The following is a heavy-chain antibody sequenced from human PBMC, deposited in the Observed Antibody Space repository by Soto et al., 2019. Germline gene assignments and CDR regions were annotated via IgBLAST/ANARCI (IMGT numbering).Heavy chain of an antibody. CDR1: GGSISNGGYC. V-gene: IGHV4-30-2*01. CDR3: ARDQLEGNWFDP. Sequence: PSETLSLTCAVSGGSISNGGYCWNWIRQPLGKGLEWIGYIYHSGSTYYNPSLKSRVTISVDKSKNQFSLKLTSVTAADTAVYYCARDQLEGNWFDPWGQGTLVTVS. D-gene: IGHD1-1*01. CDR2: IYHSGST. J-gene: IGHJ5*02.